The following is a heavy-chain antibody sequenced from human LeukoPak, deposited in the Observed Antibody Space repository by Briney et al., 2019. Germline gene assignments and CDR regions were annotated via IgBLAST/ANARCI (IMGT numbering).Heavy chain of an antibody. J-gene: IGHJ4*02. D-gene: IGHD2-15*01. CDR1: GFTFSNYA. CDR2: ISGSGEST. Sequence: QPGGSLRLSCAASGFTFSNYAMSWVRQAPGKGLEWVSSISGSGESTYHADSVKGRFTISRDNSKSTLYLQMNSLRGEDTAVYYCAKSREIVVVVVATDSWGQGTLVTVSS. V-gene: IGHV3-23*01. CDR3: AKSREIVVVVVATDS.